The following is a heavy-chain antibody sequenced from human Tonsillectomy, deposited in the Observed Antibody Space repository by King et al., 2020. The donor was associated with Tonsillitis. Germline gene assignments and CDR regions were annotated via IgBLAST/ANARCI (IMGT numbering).Heavy chain of an antibody. CDR2: IYTSGST. J-gene: IGHJ4*02. V-gene: IGHV4-4*07. D-gene: IGHD3-22*01. Sequence: QLQESGPGLVKPSETLSLTCTISGASISSYYWSWIRQPAGKGLEWIGRIYTSGSTNYNPSLKSRVTISVDTSKNQFSLKLNSVTAADPTGYYCPRDGTSYYYDSSDYFDYWGQGTLVTVSS. CDR3: PRDGTSYYYDSSDYFDY. CDR1: GASISSYY.